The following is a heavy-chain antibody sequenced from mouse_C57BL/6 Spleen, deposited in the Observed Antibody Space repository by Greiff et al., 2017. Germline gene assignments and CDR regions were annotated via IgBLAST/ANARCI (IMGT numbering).Heavy chain of an antibody. CDR3: ARGGTAQRRGFAY. CDR1: GYTFTSYW. V-gene: IGHV1-69*01. Sequence: QVQLQQPGAELVMPGASVKLSCKASGYTFTSYWMHWVKQRPGQGLEWIGEIDPSDSYTNYNQKFKGKSTLTVDKSSSTAYLQLSSLTSEDAAVYYCARGGTAQRRGFAYWGQGTLVTVSA. CDR2: IDPSDSYT. D-gene: IGHD3-2*02. J-gene: IGHJ3*01.